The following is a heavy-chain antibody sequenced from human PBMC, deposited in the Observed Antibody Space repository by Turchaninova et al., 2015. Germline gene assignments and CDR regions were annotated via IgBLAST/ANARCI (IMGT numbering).Heavy chain of an antibody. Sequence: QVQPEQSGAEVNKPVGAEKVSCKWSGYTFNRYGSSWVRQAPGQGLEWMGWISAYNGNTNYAQKLQGRVTMTTDTSTSTAYMELRSLRSDDTAVYYCASSGWTSFSMDVWGQGTTVTVSS. V-gene: IGHV1-18*04. CDR1: GYTFNRYG. D-gene: IGHD6-19*01. CDR2: ISAYNGNT. CDR3: ASSGWTSFSMDV. J-gene: IGHJ6*02.